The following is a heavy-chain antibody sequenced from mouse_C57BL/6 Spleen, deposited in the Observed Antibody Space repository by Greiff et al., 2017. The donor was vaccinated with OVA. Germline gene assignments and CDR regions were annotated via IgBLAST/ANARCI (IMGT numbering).Heavy chain of an antibody. Sequence: QVQLQQPGAELVKPGASVKLSCKASGYTFTSYWMQWVKQRPGQGLEWIGEIDPSDSYTNYNQKFKGKATLTVDTSSSTAYMQLSSLTSEDSAVYYCASRSNCAFDYWGQGTTLTVSS. CDR3: ASRSNCAFDY. J-gene: IGHJ2*01. CDR1: GYTFTSYW. CDR2: IDPSDSYT. V-gene: IGHV1-50*01. D-gene: IGHD2-5*01.